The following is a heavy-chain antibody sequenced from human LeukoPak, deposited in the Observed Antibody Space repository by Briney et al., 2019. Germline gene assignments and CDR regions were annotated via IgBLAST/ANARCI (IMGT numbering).Heavy chain of an antibody. D-gene: IGHD5-18*01. CDR2: INHSGST. J-gene: IGHJ5*02. CDR3: ARKVGYSYGYFRNWFDP. Sequence: SETLSLTCAVYGGSLSGYYWSWIRQPPGKGLEWIGEINHSGSTNYNPSLKSRVTISVDTSKNQFSLKLSSVTAADTAVYYCARKVGYSYGYFRNWFDPWGQGTLVTVSS. V-gene: IGHV4-34*01. CDR1: GGSLSGYY.